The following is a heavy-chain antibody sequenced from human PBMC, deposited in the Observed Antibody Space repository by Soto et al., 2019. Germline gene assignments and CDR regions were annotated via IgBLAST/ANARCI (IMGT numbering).Heavy chain of an antibody. Sequence: SETLSLTCVVSGGSLSDYFWSWIRQPPGKGLEWIGEINHLGSIFYNPSLESRVTISIDTSNNQFSLNLSSVTAADTAVYYCARFDDYVRFDPWGQGTLVTVSS. CDR1: GGSLSDYF. V-gene: IGHV4-34*01. D-gene: IGHD4-17*01. CDR2: INHLGSI. CDR3: ARFDDYVRFDP. J-gene: IGHJ5*02.